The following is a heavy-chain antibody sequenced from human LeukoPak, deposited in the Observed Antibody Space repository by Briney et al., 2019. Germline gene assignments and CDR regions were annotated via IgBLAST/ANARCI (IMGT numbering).Heavy chain of an antibody. D-gene: IGHD1-26*01. CDR3: ARGDSSSGSYWNY. Sequence: NPGGSLRLSCAASGFTFSSYSMNWVRQAPGKGLEWVSSISSSSSYIYYADSVKGRFTISRDNAKNSLYLQMNSLRAEDTAVYYCARGDSSSGSYWNYWGQGTLVTVSS. CDR1: GFTFSSYS. J-gene: IGHJ4*02. CDR2: ISSSSSYI. V-gene: IGHV3-21*01.